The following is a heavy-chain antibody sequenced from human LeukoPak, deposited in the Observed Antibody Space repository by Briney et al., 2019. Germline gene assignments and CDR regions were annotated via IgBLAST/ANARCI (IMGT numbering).Heavy chain of an antibody. CDR1: GGSISSYY. J-gene: IGHJ3*02. V-gene: IGHV4-59*01. CDR3: ARGSQRDDAFDI. Sequence: SETLSLTCTVSGGSISSYYWSWIRQPPGKGLEWIGYIYYSGSTNYNPSLKSRVTISVDTSKNQFSLKLSSVTAADTAVYYCARGSQRDDAFDIWGQGTMVTVSS. CDR2: IYYSGST.